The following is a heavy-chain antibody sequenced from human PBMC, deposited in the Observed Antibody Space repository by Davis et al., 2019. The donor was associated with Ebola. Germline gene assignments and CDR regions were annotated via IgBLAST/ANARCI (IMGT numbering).Heavy chain of an antibody. CDR2: APHSEREK. CDR1: GFTFRNYA. CDR3: ARAVFHEVLDY. V-gene: IGHV3-30*04. D-gene: IGHD3-3*01. Sequence: GESLKISCAASGFTFRNYAMHWVRQAPGKALESAAAAPHSEREKFYADSVKGRFTISRDNSEYTLYLQMNSQTADDTAVYYCARAVFHEVLDYWGQRTPVTVSS. J-gene: IGHJ4*02.